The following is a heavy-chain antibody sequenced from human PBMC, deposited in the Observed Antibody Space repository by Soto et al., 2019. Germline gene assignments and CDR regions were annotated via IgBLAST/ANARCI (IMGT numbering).Heavy chain of an antibody. D-gene: IGHD3-22*01. J-gene: IGHJ3*02. CDR3: ARDGYDSSGYYYDAFDI. CDR2: ISSSSSTI. CDR1: GFTFSSYS. Sequence: PGGSLRLSCAASGFTFSSYSMNWVRQVPGKGLEWVSYISSSSSTIYYADSVKGRFTISRDNAKNSLYLQMNSLRAEDTAVYYCARDGYDSSGYYYDAFDIWGQGTMVTVSS. V-gene: IGHV3-48*01.